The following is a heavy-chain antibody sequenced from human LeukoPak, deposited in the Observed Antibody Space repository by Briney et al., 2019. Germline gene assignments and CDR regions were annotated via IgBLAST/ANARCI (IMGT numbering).Heavy chain of an antibody. CDR1: GFTFSTYA. J-gene: IGHJ6*02. CDR3: AKDPSQSSYCSGGSCYSGIGMDV. V-gene: IGHV3-23*01. Sequence: GGSLRLSCTASGFTFSTYAMNWVRQAPGKGLEWVSAISGSGGGTFYAGSVKGRFTISRDKSKNTLYLQMSSLRAEDTAVYYCAKDPSQSSYCSGGSCYSGIGMDVWGQGTTVTVSS. D-gene: IGHD2-15*01. CDR2: ISGSGGGT.